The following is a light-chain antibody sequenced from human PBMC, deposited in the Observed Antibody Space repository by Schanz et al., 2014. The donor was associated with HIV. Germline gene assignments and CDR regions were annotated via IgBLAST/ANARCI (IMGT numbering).Light chain of an antibody. CDR1: SSNIGAGYD. J-gene: IGLJ2*01. CDR2: GNS. Sequence: QSVLTQPPSVSGAPGQRVTISCTGSSSNIGAGYDVHWYQQLPGTAPKLLIYGNSNRPSGVPDRFSGSKSGNTASLTISGLQAEDETDYYCSSYTRSSTVLFGGGTKLTVL. V-gene: IGLV1-40*01. CDR3: SSYTRSSTVL.